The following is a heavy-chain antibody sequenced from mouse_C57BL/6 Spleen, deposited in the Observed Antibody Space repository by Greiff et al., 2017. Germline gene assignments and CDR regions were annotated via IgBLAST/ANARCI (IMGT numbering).Heavy chain of an antibody. V-gene: IGHV1-82*01. CDR1: GYAFSSSW. Sequence: VQLQQSGPELVKPGASVKISCKASGYAFSSSWMNWVKQRPGKGLEWIGRIYPGDGDTNYNGKFKGKATLTADKSSSTAYMQLSSQTSEDSAVYFCARDYANSGGGGYWGQGTTLTVSS. CDR3: ARDYANSGGGGY. J-gene: IGHJ2*01. D-gene: IGHD2-4*01. CDR2: IYPGDGDT.